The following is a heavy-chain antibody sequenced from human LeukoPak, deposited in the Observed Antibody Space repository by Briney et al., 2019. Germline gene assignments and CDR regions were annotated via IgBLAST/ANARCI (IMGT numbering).Heavy chain of an antibody. CDR2: IIPMFGTA. V-gene: IGHV1-69*06. CDR3: ACQIEVGATHRGYYYYMDV. CDR1: GGTFSSYA. J-gene: IGHJ6*03. D-gene: IGHD1-26*01. Sequence: GASVKVSCKASGGTFSSYAISWVRQAPGQGLEWMGGIIPMFGTANYAQKFQGRVTITADKSTITAYMELSSLRFEDTAVYYCACQIEVGATHRGYYYYMDVWGKGTTVTVSS.